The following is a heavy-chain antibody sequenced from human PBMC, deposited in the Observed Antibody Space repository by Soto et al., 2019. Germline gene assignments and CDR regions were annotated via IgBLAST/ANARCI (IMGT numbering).Heavy chain of an antibody. CDR3: ARDSRWGALYFDY. CDR1: GFTFSSYG. D-gene: IGHD3-16*01. Sequence: QVQLVESGGGVVPPGRSLRLSCAASGFTFSSYGMHWVRQAPGKGLEWVAVIWYDGSNKYYADSVKGRFTISRDNSKNTLYLQMNSLRAEDTAVYYCARDSRWGALYFDYWGQGTLVTVSS. V-gene: IGHV3-33*01. CDR2: IWYDGSNK. J-gene: IGHJ4*02.